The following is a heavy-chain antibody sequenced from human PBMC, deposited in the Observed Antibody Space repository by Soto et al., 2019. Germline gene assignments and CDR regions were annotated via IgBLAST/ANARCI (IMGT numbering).Heavy chain of an antibody. J-gene: IGHJ6*02. Sequence: GESLKISCKGSGYIFTRYWIGWVRQMPGKGLEWMGIINPGDSETRYSPSFQGQVTISADKSISTAFLQWSSLKASDTAIYYCVRPEYNYGMDLWGQGTTVTVSS. CDR3: VRPEYNYGMDL. D-gene: IGHD6-6*01. CDR2: INPGDSET. CDR1: GYIFTRYW. V-gene: IGHV5-51*01.